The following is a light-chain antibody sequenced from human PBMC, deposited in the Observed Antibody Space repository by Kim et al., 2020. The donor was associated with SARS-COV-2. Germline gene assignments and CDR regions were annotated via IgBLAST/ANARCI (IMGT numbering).Light chain of an antibody. Sequence: DIQMTQSPSSLSASVGDRVTITCRASQTINNYLNWYQQKPGKAPKVLIYAASSLQSGVPSRFSGSRSGTDFTLTISGLQPGDVASYYCQQNSSTPRTFRRENKLEI. CDR1: QTINNY. V-gene: IGKV1-39*01. J-gene: IGKJ2*01. CDR3: QQNSSTPRT. CDR2: AAS.